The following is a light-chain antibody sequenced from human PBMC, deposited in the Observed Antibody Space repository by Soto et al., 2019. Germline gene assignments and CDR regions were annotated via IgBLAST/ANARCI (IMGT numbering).Light chain of an antibody. Sequence: ETVLTQSPGTVSLSPGERATLSCTTSQAVNNDYLAWYQQKPGQAPRLLIYGVFNRATGIPDRFSGRGSGTYFTLTISGLEPEDSAIYYCQHYEGSPRPFGQGTNVEI. CDR1: QAVNNDY. CDR2: GVF. J-gene: IGKJ2*01. V-gene: IGKV3-20*01. CDR3: QHYEGSPRP.